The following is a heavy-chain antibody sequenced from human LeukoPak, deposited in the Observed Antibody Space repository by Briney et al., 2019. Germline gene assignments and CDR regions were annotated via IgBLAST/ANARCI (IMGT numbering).Heavy chain of an antibody. CDR3: ARTHDYYYYMDV. CDR2: IKQDGSES. D-gene: IGHD3-3*01. CDR1: GFTFSSYW. Sequence: GGSLRLSCAASGFTFSSYWMSWVRQAPGKGPEWVANIKQDGSESYYVDSVKGRFTISRDNAKNSLYLQMNCLRAEDTAVYYCARTHDYYYYMDVWGKGTTVTVSS. V-gene: IGHV3-7*01. J-gene: IGHJ6*03.